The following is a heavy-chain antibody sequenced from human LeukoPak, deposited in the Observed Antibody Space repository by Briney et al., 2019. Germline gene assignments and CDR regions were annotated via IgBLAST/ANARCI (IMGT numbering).Heavy chain of an antibody. Sequence: GGSLRLSCAASEFTFSSYGVHWVRQAPGKGLEWVAVISFDGSNKYYADSVKGRFTISRDNSKNTLSLQMNSLRAEDTAVYYCAKQYIYGFDYWGQGTLVTVSS. CDR3: AKQYIYGFDY. J-gene: IGHJ4*02. D-gene: IGHD5-18*01. CDR1: EFTFSSYG. V-gene: IGHV3-30*18. CDR2: ISFDGSNK.